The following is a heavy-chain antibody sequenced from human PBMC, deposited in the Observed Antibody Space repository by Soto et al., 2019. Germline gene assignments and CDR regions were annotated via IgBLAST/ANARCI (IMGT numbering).Heavy chain of an antibody. CDR1: GFTFSDYY. Sequence: QVQLVESGGGLVKPGGSLRLSCAASGFTFSDYYMSWIRQAPGKGLEWLSYISSSGSPLYYADSVKGRFTISRDNAKNSLSLQMNSLRAEDTAVYYCASDLMYYHMDVWGQGTTVTVSS. CDR2: ISSSGSPL. J-gene: IGHJ6*02. V-gene: IGHV3-11*01. CDR3: ASDLMYYHMDV.